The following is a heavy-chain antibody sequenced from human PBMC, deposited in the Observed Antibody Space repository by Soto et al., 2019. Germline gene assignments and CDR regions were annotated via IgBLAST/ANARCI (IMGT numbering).Heavy chain of an antibody. J-gene: IGHJ6*02. CDR2: IDPSDSYT. V-gene: IGHV5-10-1*01. CDR1: GYIFTSYW. Sequence: GESLKISCKGSGYIFTSYWISWVRQMPGKGLEWMGRIDPSDSYTNYSPSFQGHVTISADKSISTAYLQWSSLKASDTAMYYCASVVPAAIRSGYYYYGMDVWGQGTTVTVSS. D-gene: IGHD2-2*02. CDR3: ASVVPAAIRSGYYYYGMDV.